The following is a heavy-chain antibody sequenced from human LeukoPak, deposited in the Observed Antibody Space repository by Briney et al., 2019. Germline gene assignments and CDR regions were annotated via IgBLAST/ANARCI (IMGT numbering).Heavy chain of an antibody. J-gene: IGHJ4*02. Sequence: ASVKVSCKASGGTFSSYAISWVRQAPGQGLEWMGGIIPIFGTANYAQKFQGRVTITADKSTSTAYMELSSLRSEDTAVYYCARSDSYYDSSGNFDYWGQGTLVTVSS. CDR3: ARSDSYYDSSGNFDY. D-gene: IGHD3-22*01. CDR1: GGTFSSYA. CDR2: IIPIFGTA. V-gene: IGHV1-69*06.